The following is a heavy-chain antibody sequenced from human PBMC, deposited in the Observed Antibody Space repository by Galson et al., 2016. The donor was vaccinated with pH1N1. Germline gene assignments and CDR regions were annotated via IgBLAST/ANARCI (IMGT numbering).Heavy chain of an antibody. CDR2: IDNDGRGT. V-gene: IGHV3-74*01. CDR1: GFPFSDYW. D-gene: IGHD2-15*01. CDR3: ARNWWGIDY. J-gene: IGHJ4*02. Sequence: SLRLSCAASGFPFSDYWMHWVRQAPGKGLVWVARIDNDGRGTSHVDSVRGRFAISRDNAENMLYLQMNSRRTDETAVYYCARNWWGIDYWGQGALVTVSS.